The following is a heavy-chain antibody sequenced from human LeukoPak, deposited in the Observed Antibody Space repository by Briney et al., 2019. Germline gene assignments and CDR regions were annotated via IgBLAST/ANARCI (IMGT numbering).Heavy chain of an antibody. CDR3: AKDLHYGSADY. J-gene: IGHJ4*02. CDR1: GFTFSNYW. CDR2: INPDGSTT. Sequence: GGSLRLSCAASGFTFSNYWMHWVRQDPGKGLVWVSFINPDGSTTNYADSVKGLFTISRDNAKNALYLQMNSLRAEDTAVYYCAKDLHYGSADYWGQGTLVTVSP. V-gene: IGHV3-74*01. D-gene: IGHD3-10*01.